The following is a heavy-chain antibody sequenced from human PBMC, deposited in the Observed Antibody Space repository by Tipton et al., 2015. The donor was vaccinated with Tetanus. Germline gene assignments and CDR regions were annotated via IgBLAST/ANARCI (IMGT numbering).Heavy chain of an antibody. V-gene: IGHV4-4*07. Sequence: TLSLTCTVSGGSVSSYYWSWIRQPAGKGLEWIGRIYTSGSTNYNPSLKSRVTMSVDTSKNQFSLKLSSVTAADTAVYYCASGGWGTMIVVAKPVRYYFDYWGQGTLVTVSS. J-gene: IGHJ4*02. CDR2: IYTSGST. CDR3: ASGGWGTMIVVAKPVRYYFDY. CDR1: GGSVSSYY. D-gene: IGHD3-22*01.